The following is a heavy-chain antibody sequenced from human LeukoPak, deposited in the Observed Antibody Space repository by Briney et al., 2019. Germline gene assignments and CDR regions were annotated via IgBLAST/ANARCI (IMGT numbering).Heavy chain of an antibody. Sequence: HPGGSLRLSCTASGFTFGDYALSWVRQAPGKGLEWVGFIRSKTYGATTEYAASVKGRFAISRDDSKSIAYLEMNSLKTEDTAVYFCTRGCWGYCSGGRHDYWGQGTLVTVSS. D-gene: IGHD2-15*01. CDR3: TRGCWGYCSGGRHDY. V-gene: IGHV3-49*04. CDR2: IRSKTYGATT. CDR1: GFTFGDYA. J-gene: IGHJ4*02.